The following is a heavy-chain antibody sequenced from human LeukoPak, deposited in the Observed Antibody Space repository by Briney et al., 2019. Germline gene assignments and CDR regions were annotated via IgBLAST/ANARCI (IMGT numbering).Heavy chain of an antibody. CDR1: GFTVSSNY. CDR3: ARGKCSSCLGFDP. D-gene: IGHD6-13*01. J-gene: IGHJ5*02. Sequence: PGGSLRLSCAASGFTVSSNYMSWVRQAPGKGLEWVSVIYSGGSTYYADSVKGRFTISRDNSKNTLYLQMNSLRAEDTAVYYCARGKCSSCLGFDPWGQGTLVTVSS. CDR2: IYSGGST. V-gene: IGHV3-66*01.